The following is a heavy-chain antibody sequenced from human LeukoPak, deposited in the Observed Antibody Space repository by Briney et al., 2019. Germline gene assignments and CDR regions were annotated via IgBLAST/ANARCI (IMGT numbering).Heavy chain of an antibody. Sequence: LETLSLTCSVSGGSISTSPYYWGWIRQTTPRGLEWIGDIYYSGNTYYNPSLKSQVTISVDTSKNQVSLKVTSVTAPDTALYYCARRRTYDILTGYPQYYFDYWGQGALVTVSS. CDR3: ARRRTYDILTGYPQYYFDY. D-gene: IGHD3-9*01. CDR1: GGSISTSPYY. J-gene: IGHJ4*02. CDR2: IYYSGNT. V-gene: IGHV4-39*01.